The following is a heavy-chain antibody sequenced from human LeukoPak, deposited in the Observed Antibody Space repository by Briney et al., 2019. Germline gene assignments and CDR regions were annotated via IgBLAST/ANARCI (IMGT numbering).Heavy chain of an antibody. Sequence: PGRSLRLSCAASGFTFSSYAMHWVRQAPGKGLEWVAVISYDGSNKYYADSVKGRFTISRDNSKNTLYLQMNSLRAEDTAVYSCARGGVVVITPFDYWGQGTLVTVSS. V-gene: IGHV3-30*04. D-gene: IGHD3-22*01. CDR3: ARGGVVVITPFDY. CDR2: ISYDGSNK. J-gene: IGHJ4*02. CDR1: GFTFSSYA.